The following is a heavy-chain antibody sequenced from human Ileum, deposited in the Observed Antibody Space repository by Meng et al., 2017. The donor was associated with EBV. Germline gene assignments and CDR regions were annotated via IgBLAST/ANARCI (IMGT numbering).Heavy chain of an antibody. J-gene: IGHJ2*01. CDR1: GGSISSSNYY. CDR3: ARGQKGYFDL. CDR2: IYNSGST. V-gene: IGHV4-30-4*01. Sequence: QGHLHEAGPGLVKPSQTLSLTCTVSGGSISSSNYYWSWIRQPPGKCLEWSGHIYNSGSTYYNPSLKSRITISVDTSKNQFSLKLSSVTAADTAVYYCARGQKGYFDLWGRGTLVTVSS.